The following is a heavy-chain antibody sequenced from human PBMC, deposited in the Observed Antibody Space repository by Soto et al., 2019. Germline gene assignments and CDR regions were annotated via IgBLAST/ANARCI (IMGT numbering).Heavy chain of an antibody. J-gene: IGHJ4*02. CDR1: GGSISSGDYY. V-gene: IGHV4-30-4*01. CDR2: IYYSGST. Sequence: QVQLQESGPGLVKPSQTLSLTCTVSGGSISSGDYYWSWIRQPPGKGLEWIGYIYYSGSTYYNPSLKSRVTISVDTSKNQFSLKLSSVTAADTAVYYCARDGYYDSSGYQRFDYWGQGTLVTVSS. D-gene: IGHD3-22*01. CDR3: ARDGYYDSSGYQRFDY.